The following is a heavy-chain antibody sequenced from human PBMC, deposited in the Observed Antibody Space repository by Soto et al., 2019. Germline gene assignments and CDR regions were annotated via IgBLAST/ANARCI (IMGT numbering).Heavy chain of an antibody. V-gene: IGHV3-30*18. CDR1: GFSFSNNG. Sequence: QVQLVASGGGVVQPGRSLRLSCAASGFSFSNNGMHWVRQAPGKGLEWVAIISYDGSKKYYADSVKGRFTISRDNSKNTLFLQMNSLRVEDTAVFYCAKDRVESGLGEIDYWGQGTLVTVSS. J-gene: IGHJ4*02. CDR3: AKDRVESGLGEIDY. CDR2: ISYDGSKK. D-gene: IGHD3-16*01.